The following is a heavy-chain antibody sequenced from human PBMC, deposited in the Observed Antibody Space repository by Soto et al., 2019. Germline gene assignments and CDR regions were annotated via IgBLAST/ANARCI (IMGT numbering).Heavy chain of an antibody. D-gene: IGHD3-3*01. V-gene: IGHV3-23*01. CDR3: AKALSFTIFGVVPYYYMDV. J-gene: IGHJ6*03. Sequence: GGSLRLSCAGSGFTFSTYAMSWVRQAPGKGLEWVSAISGSGGNTYYADSVKGRFTISRDNSKNTLYLQMNSLRADDTAVYYCAKALSFTIFGVVPYYYMDVWGKGTTVTV. CDR1: GFTFSTYA. CDR2: ISGSGGNT.